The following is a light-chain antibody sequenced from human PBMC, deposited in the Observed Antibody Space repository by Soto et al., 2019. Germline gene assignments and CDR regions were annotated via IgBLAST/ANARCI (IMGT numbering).Light chain of an antibody. Sequence: VSLYKRQRAPLSSRSSKRVSSSYLAWYQQKPGKAPRLLMYGASSRATGIPARFSGSGSGTDFTLTISRLQPEDFAVYYCQQSGILPRTFGEGA. CDR2: GAS. V-gene: IGKV3-20*01. J-gene: IGKJ1*01. CDR1: KRVSSSY. CDR3: QQSGILPRT.